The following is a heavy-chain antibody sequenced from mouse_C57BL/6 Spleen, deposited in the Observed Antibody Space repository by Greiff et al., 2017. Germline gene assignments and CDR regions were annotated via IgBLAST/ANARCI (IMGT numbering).Heavy chain of an antibody. J-gene: IGHJ4*01. Sequence: VQLQQPGAELVRPGSSVKLSCKASGYTFTSYWMHWVKQRPIQGLEWIGNIYPSDSETHYNQKFKNKATVTVDKSSSTAYMQLSSLTSEDSAVYYCAREVTARAMDYWGQGTSVTVSS. CDR3: AREVTARAMDY. D-gene: IGHD2-2*01. CDR2: IYPSDSET. V-gene: IGHV1-52*01. CDR1: GYTFTSYW.